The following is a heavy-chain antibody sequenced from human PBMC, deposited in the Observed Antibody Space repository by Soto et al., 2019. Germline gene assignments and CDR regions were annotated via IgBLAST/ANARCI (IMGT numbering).Heavy chain of an antibody. D-gene: IGHD4-17*01. V-gene: IGHV4-39*01. CDR2: IDYSGNT. CDR1: GGAISSSHNF. Sequence: QLQMQESGPGLVKPSETLSLTCSVSGGAISSSHNFWGWIRQPPGKGLELIGSIDYSGNTYNNPSLNSRITLSVDTSKTQFSLKLNSVTAADTAVYYCARYYGDYKNYFDYWGQGTLVTVSS. CDR3: ARYYGDYKNYFDY. J-gene: IGHJ4*02.